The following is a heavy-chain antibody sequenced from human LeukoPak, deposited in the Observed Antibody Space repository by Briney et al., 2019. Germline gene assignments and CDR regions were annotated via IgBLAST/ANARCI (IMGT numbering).Heavy chain of an antibody. CDR1: RVRASSKSAA. J-gene: IGHJ4*02. V-gene: IGHV6-1*01. CDR2: TYYRSKWYN. Sequence: SHTLSLTCCICRVRASSKSAAWNWIRQSPSRGLEWLGRTYYRSKWYNDYAVSVKSRITINPDTSKNQFSLQLNSVTPEDTAVYYCARDPRIATDLIFVYWGQGTLVTVSS. D-gene: IGHD6-13*01. CDR3: ARDPRIATDLIFVY.